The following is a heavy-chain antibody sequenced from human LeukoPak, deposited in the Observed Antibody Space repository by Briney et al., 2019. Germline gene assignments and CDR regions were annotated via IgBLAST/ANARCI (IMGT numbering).Heavy chain of an antibody. CDR1: GFTFRSYA. CDR2: IWCDGSNK. CDR3: ARGTYGYYYGMDV. V-gene: IGHV3-33*01. J-gene: IGHJ6*02. Sequence: GGSLRLSCAASGFTFRSYAMHWVRQAPGKGLEWVALIWCDGSNKYYADSVKGRFTISRDNSKNTLYLEMNSLRAEDTAVHYCARGTYGYYYGMDVWGQGTTVTVYS. D-gene: IGHD3-16*01.